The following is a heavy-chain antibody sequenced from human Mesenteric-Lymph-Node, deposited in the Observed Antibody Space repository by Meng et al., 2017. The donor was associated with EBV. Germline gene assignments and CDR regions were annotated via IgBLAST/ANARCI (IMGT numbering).Heavy chain of an antibody. CDR2: IYYTAHT. V-gene: IGHV4-31*03. CDR1: CGFISRGTYY. J-gene: IGHJ4*02. Sequence: PVLLNALQTLSLVFTVSCGFISRGTYYWNSIRQHPGKGLEWMWYIYYTAHTYYNPSLRSRVTISIDTSKNQFSLILHSVTAADTAVYYCATNDNSRNDYWGQGTLVTVSS. D-gene: IGHD1-1*01. CDR3: ATNDNSRNDY.